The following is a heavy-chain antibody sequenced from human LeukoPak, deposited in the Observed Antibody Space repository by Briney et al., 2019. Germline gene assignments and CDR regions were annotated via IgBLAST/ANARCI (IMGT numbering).Heavy chain of an antibody. CDR1: GFTFSSYS. D-gene: IGHD1-7*01. CDR2: ISGSSSYI. Sequence: GGSLRLSCAASGFTFSSYSMNWVRQAPGKGLEWVSCISGSSSYIYSADSVKGRFTISRHNAKNSLYLQMNSLRAEDTAVYYCARSSRELGGYAPWELMPPFDYWGQGTLVTVSS. CDR3: ARSSRELGGYAPWELMPPFDY. J-gene: IGHJ4*02. V-gene: IGHV3-21*01.